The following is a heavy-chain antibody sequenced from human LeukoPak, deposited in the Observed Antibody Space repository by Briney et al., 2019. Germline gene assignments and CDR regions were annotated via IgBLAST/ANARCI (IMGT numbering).Heavy chain of an antibody. CDR1: GFTFSSYS. CDR2: ISGRSDSI. V-gene: IGHV3-21*04. D-gene: IGHD3-10*01. Sequence: GGSLRLSCAASGFTFSSYSMNWVRQAPGKGLEWVSSISGRSDSIYYADSWKGRFTISRDNAKNSVYLQVNSLRAEDTAVYYCSLWFGEPRAFDFRGQGTMVTVFS. CDR3: SLWFGEPRAFDF. J-gene: IGHJ3*01.